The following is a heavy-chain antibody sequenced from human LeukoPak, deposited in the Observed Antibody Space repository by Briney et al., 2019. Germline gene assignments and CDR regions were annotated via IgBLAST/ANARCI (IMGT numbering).Heavy chain of an antibody. CDR2: IYYSGST. J-gene: IGHJ4*02. D-gene: IGHD5-12*01. CDR3: ARVKDGYDRD. V-gene: IGHV4-61*05. Sequence: PSETLSLTCTVSGGSISSSSYYWGWIRQPPGKGLEWIGYIYYSGSTNYNPSLKSRVTISVDTSKNQFSLKLSSVTAADTAVYYCARVKDGYDRDWGQGTLVTVSS. CDR1: GGSISSSSYY.